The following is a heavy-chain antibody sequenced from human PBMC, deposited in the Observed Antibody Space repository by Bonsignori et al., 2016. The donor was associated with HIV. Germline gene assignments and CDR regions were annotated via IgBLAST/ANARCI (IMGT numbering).Heavy chain of an antibody. D-gene: IGHD3-10*01. CDR1: GGSISDYY. J-gene: IGHJ4*02. CDR3: ARTDAWWFGDPFDY. Sequence: QVQLLESGPGLVRPSETLSLTCTVSGGSISDYYWSWIRQPPGKGLEWIGIYLLQWEHHLQSLPQESSHHITRHVQDQFSLNLSSVTAADTAVYYCARTDAWWFGDPFDYWGQGTLVTVSS. V-gene: IGHV4-59*01. CDR2: LLQWEH.